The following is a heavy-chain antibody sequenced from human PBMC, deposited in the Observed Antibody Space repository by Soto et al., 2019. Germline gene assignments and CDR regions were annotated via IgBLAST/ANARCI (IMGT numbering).Heavy chain of an antibody. D-gene: IGHD4-17*01. CDR2: ISSSSSTI. Sequence: GGSLRLSCAASGFTFSSYSVNWVRQAPGKGLEWVSYISSSSSTIYYADSVKGRFTISRDNAKNSLYLQMNSLRDEDTAVYYCARYDYGDYGDFDYWGQGTLVTVSS. CDR1: GFTFSSYS. CDR3: ARYDYGDYGDFDY. V-gene: IGHV3-48*02. J-gene: IGHJ4*02.